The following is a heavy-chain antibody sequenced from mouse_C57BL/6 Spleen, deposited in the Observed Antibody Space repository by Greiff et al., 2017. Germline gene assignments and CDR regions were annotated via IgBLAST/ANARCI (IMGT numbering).Heavy chain of an antibody. V-gene: IGHV1-81*01. Sequence: VQLQESGAELARPGASVKLSCTASGYTFTSYGIRWVKQRTEQGLEWIGEIDPRSGNTYYTAKFQGKATLTADKSSSTAYMELRSLTSEDSAVYYCARYESNPGSYWGQGTLVTVSA. CDR1: GYTFTSYG. J-gene: IGHJ3*01. CDR2: IDPRSGNT. D-gene: IGHD2-5*01. CDR3: ARYESNPGSY.